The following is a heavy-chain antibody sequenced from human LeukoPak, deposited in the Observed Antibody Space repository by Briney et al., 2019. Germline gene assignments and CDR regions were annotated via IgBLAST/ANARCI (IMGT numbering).Heavy chain of an antibody. CDR1: GGSIGSSTYY. J-gene: IGHJ4*02. V-gene: IGHV4-39*01. CDR2: LSYSGST. Sequence: SETLSLTCTVSGGSIGSSTYYWGWIRQPPGKGLERIGSLSYSGSTSYNPSLKSRVTISGDTSTNQFSLKLSSVTAADTAVYYCASERLGYCSSSSCPFDYWGQGTLVTVSS. CDR3: ASERLGYCSSSSCPFDY. D-gene: IGHD2-2*01.